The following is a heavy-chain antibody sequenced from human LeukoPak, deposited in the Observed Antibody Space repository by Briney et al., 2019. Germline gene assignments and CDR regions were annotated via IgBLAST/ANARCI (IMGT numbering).Heavy chain of an antibody. D-gene: IGHD1-1*01. Sequence: SETLSLTCTVSGGSISSNSYYWGWIRQPPGKGLEWIGSIYYSGSTYYNPSLKSRVTISVDTSKNQFSLKLSSVTAADTAVYYCTRGAGSTTSNDAFDIWGQGTMVTVSS. CDR1: GGSISSNSYY. CDR3: TRGAGSTTSNDAFDI. J-gene: IGHJ3*02. CDR2: IYYSGST. V-gene: IGHV4-39*07.